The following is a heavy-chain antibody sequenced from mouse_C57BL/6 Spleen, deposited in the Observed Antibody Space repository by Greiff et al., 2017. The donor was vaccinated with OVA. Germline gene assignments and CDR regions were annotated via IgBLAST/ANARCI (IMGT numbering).Heavy chain of an antibody. V-gene: IGHV1-76*01. Sequence: VQLQQSGAELVRPGASVKLSCKASGYTFTDSYINWVKQRPGQGLEWIARIYPGSGNTYYNEKFKGKATLTAEKSSSTAYMQLSSLTSEDSAVYFCARAGIYYDYDGYAMDYWGQGTSVTVSS. CDR1: GYTFTDSY. CDR3: ARAGIYYDYDGYAMDY. CDR2: IYPGSGNT. J-gene: IGHJ4*01. D-gene: IGHD2-4*01.